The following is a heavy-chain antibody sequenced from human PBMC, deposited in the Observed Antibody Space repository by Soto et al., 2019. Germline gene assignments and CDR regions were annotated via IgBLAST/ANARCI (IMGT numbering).Heavy chain of an antibody. CDR3: AFITTPVR. D-gene: IGHD1-1*01. J-gene: IGHJ6*02. CDR1: GFTVSNNW. Sequence: EAQLVETGGGLIQPGGSLRLSCAASGFTVSNNWMSWVRQAPGKGLEWVSLIYSGGSAFYTDSVKGRFIISRDNSKNTLYLQMNSLRVEDTAVYYCAFITTPVRWGQGTTVTVSS. V-gene: IGHV3-53*02. CDR2: IYSGGSA.